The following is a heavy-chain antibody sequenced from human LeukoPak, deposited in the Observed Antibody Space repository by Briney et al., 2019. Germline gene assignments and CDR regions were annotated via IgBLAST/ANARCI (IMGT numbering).Heavy chain of an antibody. CDR3: ARVGYYGSGGYSNFDY. CDR2: INPSGGST. CDR1: GYTFTSYY. D-gene: IGHD3-10*01. V-gene: IGHV1-46*01. J-gene: IGHJ4*02. Sequence: GASVKVSCKASGYTFTSYYMHWVRQAPGQGLEWMGIINPSGGSTSYAQKFQGRVTMTRDTSTSTVYMELSSLRSEDTAVYYCARVGYYGSGGYSNFDYWGQGTLVTVSS.